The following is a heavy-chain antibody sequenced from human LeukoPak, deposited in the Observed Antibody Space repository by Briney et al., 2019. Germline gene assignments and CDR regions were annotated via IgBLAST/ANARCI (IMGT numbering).Heavy chain of an antibody. CDR3: ARVTLEYYMDV. D-gene: IGHD4-23*01. V-gene: IGHV1-2*02. CDR2: INPHSGGT. Sequence: ASVKVSCKASGYTFIGYYMHWVRQAPGQGLEWMGWINPHSGGTNYAQKFQGRVTMTRDTSISTAYMELSRLRSDDTAVYYCARVTLEYYMDVWGKGTTVTISS. J-gene: IGHJ6*03. CDR1: GYTFIGYY.